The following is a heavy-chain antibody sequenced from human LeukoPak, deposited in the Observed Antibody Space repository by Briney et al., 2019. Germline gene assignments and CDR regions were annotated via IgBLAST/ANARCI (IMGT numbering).Heavy chain of an antibody. D-gene: IGHD3-10*01. J-gene: IGHJ4*02. CDR2: IYSSGST. V-gene: IGHV4-4*07. Sequence: SETLSLTCTVSGGYISSYYWSWIRQPAGKGLEWIGRIYSSGSTNYNPSLKRRVTISVDTSKNQFSLKLSSVTAADTAAYYCARGGSGSYYTPYDHWGQGILVAVSS. CDR1: GGYISSYY. CDR3: ARGGSGSYYTPYDH.